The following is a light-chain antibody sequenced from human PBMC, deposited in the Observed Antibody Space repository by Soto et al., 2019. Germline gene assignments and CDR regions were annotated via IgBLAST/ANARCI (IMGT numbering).Light chain of an antibody. Sequence: DVQMTQSPSSLSASVGDSLTLTCRASQTVTSYLNWYQQKPGKAPKLLIYAASTLQSGVPSRFSGSGSGTEFTLTIISLQPEDFATYYCQKSYRFPKTFGRGTKVDIK. CDR2: AAS. CDR3: QKSYRFPKT. J-gene: IGKJ1*01. V-gene: IGKV1-39*01. CDR1: QTVTSY.